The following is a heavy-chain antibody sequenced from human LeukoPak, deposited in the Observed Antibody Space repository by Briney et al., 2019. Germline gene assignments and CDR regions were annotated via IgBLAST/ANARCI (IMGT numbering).Heavy chain of an antibody. CDR1: GGSISPYY. V-gene: IGHV4-59*12. J-gene: IGHJ4*02. D-gene: IGHD6-25*01. CDR2: VYYSGST. Sequence: PSETLSLTCTVSGGSISPYYWSWIRQPPGKGLEWIGYVYYSGSTNYNPSLKSRVTISVDTSKKQFSLKLSSVTAADTAVYYCARETAANFPFDYWGQGTLVTVSS. CDR3: ARETAANFPFDY.